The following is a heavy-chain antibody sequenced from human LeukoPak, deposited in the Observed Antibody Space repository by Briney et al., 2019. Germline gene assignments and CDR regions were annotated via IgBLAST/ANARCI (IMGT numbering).Heavy chain of an antibody. CDR1: GFTFSSYW. V-gene: IGHV3-7*01. J-gene: IGHJ4*02. D-gene: IGHD2-15*01. Sequence: GGSLRLSCAASGFTFSSYWMSWVRQAPGKGLEWVANIKQDGSEKYYVDSVKGRFTISRDNAKNSLYLQMNSLRAEDTAVYYCARVTAPLFMAATHFDYWGQGTLVTVSS. CDR3: ARVTAPLFMAATHFDY. CDR2: IKQDGSEK.